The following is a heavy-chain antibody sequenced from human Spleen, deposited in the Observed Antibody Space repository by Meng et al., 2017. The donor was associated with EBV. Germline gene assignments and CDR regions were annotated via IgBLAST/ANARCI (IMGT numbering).Heavy chain of an antibody. Sequence: VPLVGSVEGFVKPGGPLRLPCAASGFTFSTYAMSWVRQAPDKGLEWVSTLSAGGSDTYYADSVKGRFTISRDSSKNTLYLQMNSLRAEDTAVYYCAKGGFDYGDYYGWFDPWGQGTLVTVSS. CDR3: AKGGFDYGDYYGWFDP. V-gene: IGHV3-23*04. CDR2: LSAGGSDT. J-gene: IGHJ5*02. CDR1: GFTFSTYA. D-gene: IGHD4-17*01.